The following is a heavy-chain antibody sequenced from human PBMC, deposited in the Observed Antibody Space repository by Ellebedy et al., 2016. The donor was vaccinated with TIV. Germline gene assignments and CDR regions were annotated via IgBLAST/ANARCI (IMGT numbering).Heavy chain of an antibody. CDR2: IFSLGTT. CDR1: GGSISGRSYY. D-gene: IGHD4-17*01. V-gene: IGHV4-39*01. J-gene: IGHJ5*01. CDR3: ARHDDYGDYAFEF. Sequence: MPSDTLSLTCTVSGGSISGRSYYWGWIRQPPGKGLEWIGSIFSLGTTHYTPSPESRVTISVDTSKHQFSLRLNSVTAADTALYYCARHDDYGDYAFEFWGQGILVTVSS.